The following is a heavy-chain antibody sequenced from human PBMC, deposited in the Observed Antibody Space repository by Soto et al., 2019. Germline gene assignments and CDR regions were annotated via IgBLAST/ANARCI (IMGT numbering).Heavy chain of an antibody. V-gene: IGHV4-59*01. D-gene: IGHD3-16*01. J-gene: IGHJ4*02. Sequence: SETLSLTCAVSGASISTSYWWSWVRQSPGKGLEWIGYIYYSGSTNYNPSLKSRVTISVDTSKNQFSLKLSSVTAADTAVYYCASAENWGYFDYWGQGTLVTVSS. CDR2: IYYSGST. CDR3: ASAENWGYFDY. CDR1: GASISTSYW.